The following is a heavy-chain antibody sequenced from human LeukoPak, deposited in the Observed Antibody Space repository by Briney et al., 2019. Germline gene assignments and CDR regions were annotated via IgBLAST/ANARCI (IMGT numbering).Heavy chain of an antibody. V-gene: IGHV3-21*01. CDR2: ISSSSSYI. D-gene: IGHD1-14*01. J-gene: IGHJ5*02. CDR1: GFTFSSYA. Sequence: PGGSLRLSCAASGFTFSSYAMSWVRQAPGKGLEWVSSISSSSSYIYYADSVKGRFTISRDNAKNSLYLQMNSLRAEDTAVYYCAPEVWFDPWGQGTLVTVSS. CDR3: APEVWFDP.